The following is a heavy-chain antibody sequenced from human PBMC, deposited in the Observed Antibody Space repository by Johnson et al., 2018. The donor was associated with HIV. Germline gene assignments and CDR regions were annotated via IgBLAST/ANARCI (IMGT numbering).Heavy chain of an antibody. V-gene: IGHV3-13*01. J-gene: IGHJ3*02. CDR3: ARFGRGGSHAFDI. CDR1: GFTFSSYD. Sequence: VQLVESGGGLVQPGGSLRLSCAASGFTFSSYDIHWVRQATGKGLESVSPIGPAADTYYVDSVKGRFTISRDNAKNSLYLQMNSLRAEDTAFYYCARFGRGGSHAFDIWGQGTMVTVSS. CDR2: IGPAADT. D-gene: IGHD5-24*01.